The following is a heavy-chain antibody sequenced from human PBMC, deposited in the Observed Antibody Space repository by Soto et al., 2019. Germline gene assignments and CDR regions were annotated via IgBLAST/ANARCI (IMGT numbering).Heavy chain of an antibody. CDR2: VSGYNGNT. Sequence: QVQLVQSETEVKKPGASVKVSCKASGYIFTNYDITWVRQAPGQGLEWMGWVSGYNGNTKYAQKFQDRVTMTTDISTSTVYMERRSLRSDDTAVYYCARFGSAPYYYNSVDVWCQGTTVFVSS. J-gene: IGHJ6*02. D-gene: IGHD3-10*01. CDR1: GYIFTNYD. V-gene: IGHV1-18*01. CDR3: ARFGSAPYYYNSVDV.